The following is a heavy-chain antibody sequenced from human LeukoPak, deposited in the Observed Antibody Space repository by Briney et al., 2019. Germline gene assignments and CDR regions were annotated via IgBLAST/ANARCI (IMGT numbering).Heavy chain of an antibody. V-gene: IGHV4-39*01. CDR2: IYYSGST. CDR3: ARHQWDPYNWFDP. Sequence: SETLSLTCTVSGGSISSSSYYWGWIRQPPGKGLEWIGSIYYSGSTYYNPSLKSRVTISVDTSKNQFSLKLSSVTAADTAVYYCARHQWDPYNWFDPWGQGTLVTVSS. D-gene: IGHD1-26*01. J-gene: IGHJ5*02. CDR1: GGSISSSSYY.